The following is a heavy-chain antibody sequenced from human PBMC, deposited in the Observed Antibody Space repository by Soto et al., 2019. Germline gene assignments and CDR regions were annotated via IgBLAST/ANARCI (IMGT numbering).Heavy chain of an antibody. Sequence: WGSLRLSCLASVITFGSRAMSCFRQAPGEGLEWVPTITDTGGDAKYADSVRGRFTISRDNSKNSLYLQMNSLRTEDTALYYCAKDEGGSYPYYFDYWGQGTLVTVSS. J-gene: IGHJ4*02. V-gene: IGHV3-23*01. CDR3: AKDEGGSYPYYFDY. CDR2: ITDTGGDA. CDR1: VITFGSRA. D-gene: IGHD1-26*01.